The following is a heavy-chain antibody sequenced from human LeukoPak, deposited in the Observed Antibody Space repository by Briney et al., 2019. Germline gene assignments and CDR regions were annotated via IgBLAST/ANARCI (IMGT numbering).Heavy chain of an antibody. D-gene: IGHD3-22*01. CDR1: GYTFTSYG. V-gene: IGHV1-18*01. J-gene: IGHJ4*02. Sequence: GASVKVSCKASGYTFTSYGISWVRQAPGQGLEWMGWISAYNGNTNYPQNLQGRVTMTTDTSTSTAYMELRSLRSDDTAVYYCARENVYYDSSDYYPRFDYWGQGTLVTVSS. CDR3: ARENVYYDSSDYYPRFDY. CDR2: ISAYNGNT.